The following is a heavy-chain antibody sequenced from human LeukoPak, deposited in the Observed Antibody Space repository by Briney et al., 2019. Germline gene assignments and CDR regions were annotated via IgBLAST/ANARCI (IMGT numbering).Heavy chain of an antibody. J-gene: IGHJ5*02. Sequence: ASVKVSCKASGYIFTNYAISWVRQAPGQGLEWMGWISTYNGNTKNAQKLQGRVTMTTDTSTSTAYMEMRTPRSDDTAAYYCARDSVPFGGVLLWFGESTKNRCDPWGQGTLVTVSS. D-gene: IGHD3-10*01. CDR2: ISTYNGNT. V-gene: IGHV1-18*01. CDR1: GYIFTNYA. CDR3: ARDSVPFGGVLLWFGESTKNRCDP.